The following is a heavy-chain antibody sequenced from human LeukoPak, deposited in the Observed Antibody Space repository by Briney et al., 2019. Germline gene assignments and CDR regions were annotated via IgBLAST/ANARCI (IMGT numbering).Heavy chain of an antibody. CDR3: AKVLEGGSSGWYDFDY. CDR2: ISGSGGST. V-gene: IGHV3-23*01. CDR1: GFTFSSYA. D-gene: IGHD6-19*01. Sequence: GGSLRLSCAASGFTFSSYAMSWVRQAPGKGLEWVSAISGSGGSTYYADSVKGRFTISRDNSKNTLYLQMNSLRAEDTAVYYCAKVLEGGSSGWYDFDYWGQGTLVTVSS. J-gene: IGHJ4*02.